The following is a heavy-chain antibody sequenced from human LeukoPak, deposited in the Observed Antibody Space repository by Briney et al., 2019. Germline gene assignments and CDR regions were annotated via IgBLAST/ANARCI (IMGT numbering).Heavy chain of an antibody. V-gene: IGHV3-48*04. D-gene: IGHD4-23*01. CDR1: GFTFSSYS. J-gene: IGHJ1*01. CDR3: AREGYYGGNSGGGYFQH. CDR2: ISSSSSTI. Sequence: GGSLRLSCAASGFTFSSYSMNWVRQAPGKGLEWVSYISSSSSTIYYADSVKGRFTISRDNAKNSLYLQMNSLRAEDTAVYYCAREGYYGGNSGGGYFQHWGQGTLVTVSS.